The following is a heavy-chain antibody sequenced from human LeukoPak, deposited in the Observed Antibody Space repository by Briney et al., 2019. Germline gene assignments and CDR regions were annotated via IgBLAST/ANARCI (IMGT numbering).Heavy chain of an antibody. D-gene: IGHD2-15*01. Sequence: PSETLSLTCAVYGRSFSGYYWSWIRQPPGKGLEWIGEINHSGSTNYNPSLKSRVTISVDTSRNQFSLKLSSVTAADTAVYYCARGYCSGGSCYSHGDYFDYWGQGTLVTVSS. CDR2: INHSGST. J-gene: IGHJ4*02. V-gene: IGHV4-34*01. CDR1: GRSFSGYY. CDR3: ARGYCSGGSCYSHGDYFDY.